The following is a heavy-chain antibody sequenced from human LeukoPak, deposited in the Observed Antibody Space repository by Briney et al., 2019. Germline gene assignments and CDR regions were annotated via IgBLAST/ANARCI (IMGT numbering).Heavy chain of an antibody. Sequence: GGSLRLSCAASGFTFSTYGMSWVRQAPGKGLEWVSVISGSGGSKYYADSVEGRFTISRDNSKNTLYLQMNSLRAGDTAVYYCAKGLIPGDGTYYFDYWGQGTLVAVSS. J-gene: IGHJ4*02. D-gene: IGHD2-2*01. CDR3: AKGLIPGDGTYYFDY. CDR1: GFTFSTYG. V-gene: IGHV3-23*01. CDR2: ISGSGGSK.